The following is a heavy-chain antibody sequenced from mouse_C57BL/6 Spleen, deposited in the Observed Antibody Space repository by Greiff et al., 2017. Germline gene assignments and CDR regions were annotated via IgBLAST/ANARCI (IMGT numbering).Heavy chain of an antibody. J-gene: IGHJ2*01. Sequence: QVQLKESGAELVKPGASVKVSCKASGYTFTRYWMHWVKQRPGQGLEWIGRIHPSDSDTNYNQKFKGKATLTVDKSSSTAYMQLSSLTSEDSAVYYCAIERDNWDVGFDYWGQGTTLTVSS. CDR3: AIERDNWDVGFDY. D-gene: IGHD4-1*01. CDR1: GYTFTRYW. CDR2: IHPSDSDT. V-gene: IGHV1-74*01.